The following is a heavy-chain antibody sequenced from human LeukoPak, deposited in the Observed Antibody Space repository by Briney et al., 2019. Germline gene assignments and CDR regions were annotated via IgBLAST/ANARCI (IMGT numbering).Heavy chain of an antibody. V-gene: IGHV3-23*01. J-gene: IGHJ4*02. Sequence: GGSLRLSCAASGFTFSSYAMSWVRQAPGKGLEWVSAISGSGGSTYYADSVKGRFTISRDNSKNTLYLQMNSLRAEDTAVYYCAKSDRGYDILTGLDYWGQGTLVIVSS. CDR2: ISGSGGST. D-gene: IGHD3-9*01. CDR1: GFTFSSYA. CDR3: AKSDRGYDILTGLDY.